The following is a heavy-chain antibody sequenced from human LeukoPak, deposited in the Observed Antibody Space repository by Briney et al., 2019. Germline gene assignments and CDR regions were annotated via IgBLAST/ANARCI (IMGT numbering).Heavy chain of an antibody. CDR2: SNGDGSST. CDR1: GFTFSNYW. CDR3: AKDPDIVVVPAAMLFDY. V-gene: IGHV3-74*01. Sequence: GGSLRLSCAGSGFTFSNYWMHWVRQAPGKGLVWVSRSNGDGSSTTYADSVKGRFTISRDIPKNRLYLQMNSLRAEDTAVYYCAKDPDIVVVPAAMLFDYWGQGTLVTVSS. J-gene: IGHJ4*02. D-gene: IGHD2-2*01.